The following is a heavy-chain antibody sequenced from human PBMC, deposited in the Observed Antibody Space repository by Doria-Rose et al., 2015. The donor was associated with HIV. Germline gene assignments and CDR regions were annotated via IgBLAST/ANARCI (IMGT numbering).Heavy chain of an antibody. D-gene: IGHD3-3*01. Sequence: VQLVQSGGGLVQPGRSLRLSCVGSGFSFESYAMHWVRLAPGQGLELVAGSSWDSGAKGNADSVEGRFTISRDNAKKSVYLEMRSLRPEDTAFYYCAKAPIIGPKYYFYMDVWGKGTSVTASS. CDR2: SSWDSGAK. V-gene: IGHV3-9*01. CDR1: GFSFESYA. CDR3: AKAPIIGPKYYFYMDV. J-gene: IGHJ6*03.